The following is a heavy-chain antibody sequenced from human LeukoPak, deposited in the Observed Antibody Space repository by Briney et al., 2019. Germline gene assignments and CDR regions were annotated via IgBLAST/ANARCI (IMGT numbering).Heavy chain of an antibody. CDR1: GFTFSSYA. V-gene: IGHV3-30*04. J-gene: IGHJ6*03. Sequence: GRSLRLSCAASGFTFSSYAMHWVRQAPGKGLEWVAVISYDGSNKYYADSVKGRFTISRDNSKNTLYLQMNSLRAEDTAVYYCARDGRSSGWYGIYYYYYYYMDVWGKGTTVTVSS. D-gene: IGHD6-19*01. CDR3: ARDGRSSGWYGIYYYYYYYMDV. CDR2: ISYDGSNK.